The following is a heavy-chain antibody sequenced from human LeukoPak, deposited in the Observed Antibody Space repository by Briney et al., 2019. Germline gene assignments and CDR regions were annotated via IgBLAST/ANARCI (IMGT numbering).Heavy chain of an antibody. CDR1: GGTFSSYA. Sequence: GASVKVSCKASGGTFSSYASSWVRQAPGQGLEWMGGIIPIFGTANYAQKFQGRVTITADESTSTAYMELSSLRSEDTAVYYCARDMLMRGDGYNYLDYWGQGTLVTVSS. CDR2: IIPIFGTA. CDR3: ARDMLMRGDGYNYLDY. J-gene: IGHJ4*02. D-gene: IGHD5-24*01. V-gene: IGHV1-69*13.